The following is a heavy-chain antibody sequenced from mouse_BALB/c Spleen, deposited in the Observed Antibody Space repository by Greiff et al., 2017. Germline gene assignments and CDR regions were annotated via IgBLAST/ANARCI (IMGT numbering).Heavy chain of an antibody. J-gene: IGHJ3*01. V-gene: IGHV5-6-4*01. CDR3: TKDLFAY. CDR2: ISSGGSYT. Sequence: EVKLVESGGGLVKPGGSLKLSCAASGFTFSSYTMSWVRQTPEKRLEWVATISSGGSYTYYPDSVKGRFTISRDKAKNTLYLQMSSLKSEDTAMYYCTKDLFAYWGQGTLVTVSA. CDR1: GFTFSSYT.